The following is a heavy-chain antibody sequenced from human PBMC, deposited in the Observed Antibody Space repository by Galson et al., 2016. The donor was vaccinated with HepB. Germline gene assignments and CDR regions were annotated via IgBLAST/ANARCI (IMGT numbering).Heavy chain of an antibody. CDR3: ARDRTTGDSSAWYDALDY. V-gene: IGHV3-23*01. CDR1: GFNFNNYA. CDR2: ISGSGATT. Sequence: SLRLSCAASGFNFNNYAMSWVRQAPRKGLEWVSTISGSGATTYYEDSLKGRFTISRDNAKNSLFLQMNSLRVEDTAVYYCARDRTTGDSSAWYDALDYWGQGTPVTISS. D-gene: IGHD6-19*01. J-gene: IGHJ4*02.